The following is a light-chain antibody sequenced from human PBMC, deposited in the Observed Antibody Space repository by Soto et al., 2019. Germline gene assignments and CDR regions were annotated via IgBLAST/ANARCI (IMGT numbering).Light chain of an antibody. J-gene: IGKJ5*01. CDR3: QHTYTTPIT. CDR1: QSIFMY. V-gene: IGKV1-39*01. CDR2: HSS. Sequence: DIQMTQSPSSLSASIGDRVTITCRASQSIFMYLNWYQQKPGKAPNLLIYHSSTLQIGVPSRFSGSGSGTDFTLTISSLQPEDFATYYCQHTYTTPITFGQGTRLEIK.